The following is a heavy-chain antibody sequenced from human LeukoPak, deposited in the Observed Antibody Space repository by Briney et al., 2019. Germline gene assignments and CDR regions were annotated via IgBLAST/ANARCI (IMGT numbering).Heavy chain of an antibody. Sequence: ASVKVSCKASGYTFTGYYIHRVRQAPGQGLEWMGWINLNSGGTNYAQKLQGRVTMTTDTSTSTAYMELRSLRSDDTAVYYCALSQSGGRAPVDYWGQGTLVTVSS. CDR2: INLNSGGT. J-gene: IGHJ4*02. CDR3: ALSQSGGRAPVDY. CDR1: GYTFTGYY. V-gene: IGHV1-2*02. D-gene: IGHD2-15*01.